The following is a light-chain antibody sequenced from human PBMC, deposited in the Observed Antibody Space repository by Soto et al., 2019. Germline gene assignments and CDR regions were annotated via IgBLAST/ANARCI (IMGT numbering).Light chain of an antibody. CDR3: SSYTSSSTLV. J-gene: IGLJ2*01. Sequence: QSALTQPASVSGSPGQSITISCTGTSSDVGGYNYVSWYQQHPGKAHKLMIYDVSNRPSGVSNRFSGSKPGNTASLTISGLQAEDEADYYCSSYTSSSTLVFGGGTKVTVL. CDR1: SSDVGGYNY. V-gene: IGLV2-14*01. CDR2: DVS.